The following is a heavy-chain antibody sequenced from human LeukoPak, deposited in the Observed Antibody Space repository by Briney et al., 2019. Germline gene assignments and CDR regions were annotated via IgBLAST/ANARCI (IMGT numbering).Heavy chain of an antibody. D-gene: IGHD3-10*02. CDR2: ISSSGSTI. CDR3: AELSITMIGGV. Sequence: GGSLRLSCAASGFTFSSYELNWVRQAPGKGLEWVSYISSSGSTIYYADSVKGRFTISRDNAKNSLYLQMNSLRAEDTAVYYCAELSITMIGGVWGKGTTVTISS. CDR1: GFTFSSYE. J-gene: IGHJ6*04. V-gene: IGHV3-48*03.